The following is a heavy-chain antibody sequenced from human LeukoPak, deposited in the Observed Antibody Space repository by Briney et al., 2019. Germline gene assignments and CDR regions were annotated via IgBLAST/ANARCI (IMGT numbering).Heavy chain of an antibody. CDR3: AKVTLDIVVVPAAMRGLYYFDY. CDR2: IYTSGST. V-gene: IGHV4-61*05. CDR1: GGSISSSSYY. D-gene: IGHD2-2*01. J-gene: IGHJ4*02. Sequence: PSETLSLTCTVSGGSISSSSYYWGWIRQPPGKGLEWIGYIYTSGSTNYNPSLKSRVTISVDTSKNQFSLKLSSVTAADTAVYYCAKVTLDIVVVPAAMRGLYYFDYWGQGTLVTVSS.